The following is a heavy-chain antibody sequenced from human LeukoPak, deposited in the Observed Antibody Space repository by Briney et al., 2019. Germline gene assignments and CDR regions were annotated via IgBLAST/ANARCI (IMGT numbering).Heavy chain of an antibody. J-gene: IGHJ4*02. CDR2: ISYDGNNK. CDR1: GFTFSSYG. V-gene: IGHV3-30*03. D-gene: IGHD3-3*01. Sequence: PGRSLRLSCEVSGFTFSSYGMHWVRQAPGKGLEWVAVISYDGNNKYYADSVKGRFTISRDNSKNTLYLQMNSLRAEDTAVYYCARYSDSIFGVVTHYFDYWGQGTLVTVSS. CDR3: ARYSDSIFGVVTHYFDY.